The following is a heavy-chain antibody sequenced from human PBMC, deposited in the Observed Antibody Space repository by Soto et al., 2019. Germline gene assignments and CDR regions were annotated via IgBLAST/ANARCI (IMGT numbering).Heavy chain of an antibody. CDR1: GFTFSSFA. CDR3: GRGGALTTEGRGY. Sequence: QVQLVASGGGVVQPGRSLRLSCAASGFTFSSFAMHWVRQAPGTGLEWLAVISSDVVNYYYAESVKGRFTISSDKSKKTLYLEINLLRNEATAFYYCGRGGALTTEGRGYWGQGTLVTVSS. V-gene: IGHV3-30-3*01. J-gene: IGHJ4*02. CDR2: ISSDVVNY. D-gene: IGHD4-17*01.